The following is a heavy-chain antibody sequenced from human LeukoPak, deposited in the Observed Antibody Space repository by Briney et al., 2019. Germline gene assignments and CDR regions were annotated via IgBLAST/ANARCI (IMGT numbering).Heavy chain of an antibody. D-gene: IGHD1-26*01. V-gene: IGHV3-74*01. Sequence: SGVSLRLSCAASGLTFNRYWIHWVRKAPGKALEWVSRINSDGSGTTYADSVRGRLTISRDNAKNTLYLEMNSLRVDDTAVYYCTRDFGMVGATKAFDIWGQGTMVTVSS. CDR2: INSDGSGT. CDR1: GLTFNRYW. J-gene: IGHJ3*02. CDR3: TRDFGMVGATKAFDI.